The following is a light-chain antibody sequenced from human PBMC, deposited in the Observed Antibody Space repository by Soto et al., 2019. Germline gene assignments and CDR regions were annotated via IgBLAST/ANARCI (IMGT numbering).Light chain of an antibody. CDR1: QTVRTNY. CDR3: QQYSDSPLI. Sequence: EIVLTQSPGTLSLSPGERATLSCRASQTVRTNYLAWFQHKPGQAPRLLIYGASSRATCIPDRFSGSGSGTDFTLTINRLEPEDFAVYFCQQYSDSPLIFGGGTKVEIK. CDR2: GAS. J-gene: IGKJ4*01. V-gene: IGKV3-20*01.